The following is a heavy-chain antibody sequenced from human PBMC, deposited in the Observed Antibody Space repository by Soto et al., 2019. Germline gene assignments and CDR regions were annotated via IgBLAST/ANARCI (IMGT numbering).Heavy chain of an antibody. J-gene: IGHJ4*02. CDR2: IKQDGSEK. Sequence: EVQLVESGGGLVQPGGSLRLSCAASGFTFRSHWMSWVRQAPGKGLEWVANIKQDGSEKYYVDSVKGRVTISRDNAKKSRYLQMNSLRAEDTAVYYCARADYYDSSGYYCGNWGQGTLVTVSS. CDR1: GFTFRSHW. V-gene: IGHV3-7*04. D-gene: IGHD3-22*01. CDR3: ARADYYDSSGYYCGN.